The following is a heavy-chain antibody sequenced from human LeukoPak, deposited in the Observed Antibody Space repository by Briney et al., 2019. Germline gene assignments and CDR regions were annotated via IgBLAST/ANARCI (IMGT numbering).Heavy chain of an antibody. V-gene: IGHV3-23*01. CDR3: AKDTGASMIVVVISPDAFDI. J-gene: IGHJ3*02. CDR1: GFTFSSYA. Sequence: PGGPLRLSCAASGFTFSSYAMSWVRQAPGKGLEWVSAISGSGGSTYYADSVKGRFTISRDNSKNTLYLQMNSLRAEDTAVYYCAKDTGASMIVVVISPDAFDIWGQGTMVTVSS. D-gene: IGHD3-22*01. CDR2: ISGSGGST.